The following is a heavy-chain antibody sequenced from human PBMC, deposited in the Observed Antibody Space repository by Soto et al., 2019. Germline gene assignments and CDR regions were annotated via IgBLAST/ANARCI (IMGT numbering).Heavy chain of an antibody. CDR1: GGSISSSNW. CDR2: IYHSGST. Sequence: QVQLQESGPGLVKPSGTLSLTCAVSGGSISSSNWWSWVRQPPGKGLEWIGEIYHSGSTNYNPSLKSRATIPVDKSENQFSLKLSSVTAADTAVYYCAGRQSLASFDYWGQGTLVTVSS. J-gene: IGHJ4*02. D-gene: IGHD6-19*01. CDR3: AGRQSLASFDY. V-gene: IGHV4-4*02.